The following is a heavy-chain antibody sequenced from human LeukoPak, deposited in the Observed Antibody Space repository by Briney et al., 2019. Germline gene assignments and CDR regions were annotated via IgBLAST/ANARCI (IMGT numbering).Heavy chain of an antibody. CDR3: ARHASGGWRQGFDY. V-gene: IGHV4-59*08. J-gene: IGHJ4*02. Sequence: SETLSLTCTVSGGSFSSYYWSWIRQPPGKGLEWIGYIYYSGSTIYNPSLKSRVTISVDTSKNQSSLSLRSVTAADTAVYYCARHASGGWRQGFDYWGQGTLVTVSS. CDR2: IYYSGST. D-gene: IGHD6-19*01. CDR1: GGSFSSYY.